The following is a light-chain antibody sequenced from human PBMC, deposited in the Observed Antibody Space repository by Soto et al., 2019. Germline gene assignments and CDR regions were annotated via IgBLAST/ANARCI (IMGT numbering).Light chain of an antibody. CDR2: GAS. CDR1: QSVSSN. Sequence: EIVITQSPGTLSVSPGERATLSCRASQSVSSNLAWYQQKPGQAPRLLIYGASTRATGIPGRFSGSRSGTEFTLTISILQSEDFAVYYCQQYNNWPRTFGQGTKVEIK. CDR3: QQYNNWPRT. J-gene: IGKJ1*01. V-gene: IGKV3-15*01.